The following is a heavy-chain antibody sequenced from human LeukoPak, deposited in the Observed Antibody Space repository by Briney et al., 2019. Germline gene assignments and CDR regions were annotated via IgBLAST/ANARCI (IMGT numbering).Heavy chain of an antibody. CDR3: ARAPVTMVRGGGAFDI. D-gene: IGHD3-10*01. J-gene: IGHJ3*02. CDR1: GGSISSYY. CDR2: IYYSGST. Sequence: SETLSLTCTVSGGSISSYYWSWIRQPPGKGLEWIGYIYYSGSTNYNPSLNSRVTISVDTSKNQFSLKLSSVTAADTAVYYCARAPVTMVRGGGAFDIWGQGTMVTVSS. V-gene: IGHV4-59*01.